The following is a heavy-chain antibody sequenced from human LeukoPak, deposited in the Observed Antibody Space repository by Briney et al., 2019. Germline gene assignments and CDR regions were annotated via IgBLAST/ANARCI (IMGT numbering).Heavy chain of an antibody. CDR2: IYYSGST. CDR1: GGSISSYY. J-gene: IGHJ4*02. Sequence: SETLSLTCTVSGGSISSYYWSWIRQPPGKGLEWIGYIYYSGSTNYNPSLKSRVTISVDTSKNQFSLKLSSVTAADTAVYYCACGSRDYRSNWWSDSWGQGTLVTVSS. D-gene: IGHD6-13*01. CDR3: ACGSRDYRSNWWSDS. V-gene: IGHV4-59*01.